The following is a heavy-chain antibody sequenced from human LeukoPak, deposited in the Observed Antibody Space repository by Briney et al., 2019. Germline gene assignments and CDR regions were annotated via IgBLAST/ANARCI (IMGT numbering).Heavy chain of an antibody. CDR1: GFTFSSYS. Sequence: GGSLRLSCAASGFTFSSYSMNWVRQAPGKGLEWVSSISSSSSYIYYADSVKGRFTISRDNAKNSLYLQMNSLRAEDTAVYCCARGAHCSGGSCLDYWGQGTLVTVSS. D-gene: IGHD2-15*01. CDR3: ARGAHCSGGSCLDY. CDR2: ISSSSSYI. V-gene: IGHV3-21*01. J-gene: IGHJ4*02.